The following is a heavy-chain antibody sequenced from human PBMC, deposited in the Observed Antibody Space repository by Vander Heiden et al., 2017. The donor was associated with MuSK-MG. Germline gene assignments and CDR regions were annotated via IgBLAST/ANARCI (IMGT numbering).Heavy chain of an antibody. CDR2: ISSTSSYI. CDR1: GSTLSNSS. CDR3: TTWGSDALDI. Sequence: EMQLVESGGGLVKPGGSLRLSCAASGSTLSNSSMNWVRHAPGKGLEWVSSISSTSSYIYYADSMKGRFTISRDNAKNSLYLQMNSLRAEDTALYYCTTWGSDALDIWGQGTMVTVSS. J-gene: IGHJ3*02. V-gene: IGHV3-21*01. D-gene: IGHD3-16*01.